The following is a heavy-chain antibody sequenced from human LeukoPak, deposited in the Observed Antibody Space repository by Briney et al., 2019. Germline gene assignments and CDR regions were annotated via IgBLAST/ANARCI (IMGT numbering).Heavy chain of an antibody. CDR1: GFTFRYYP. Sequence: PGGSLRLSCSASGFTFRYYPIHWVRQAPGEGLQYVSAISSSGGTPYYAHSVRGRFTNSRDNSKNPRYLQMNSLRAEDTALNYCVKVGDSGYGEYYQHWGQGTLVTVSS. CDR2: ISSSGGTP. CDR3: VKVGDSGYGEYYQH. V-gene: IGHV3-64D*06. D-gene: IGHD5-12*01. J-gene: IGHJ1*01.